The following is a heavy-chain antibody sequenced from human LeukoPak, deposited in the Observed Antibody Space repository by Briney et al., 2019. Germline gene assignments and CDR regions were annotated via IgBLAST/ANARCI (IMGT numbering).Heavy chain of an antibody. Sequence: ASVKVSCKASGYTFTSYDINWVRQATGQGLEWMGWMNPNSGNTGYAQKFQGRVTMTRNTSISTAYMELSSLRSEDTAVYYCARTLQITMVRGVSRKRLYYYMDVWGKGTTVTISS. CDR3: ARTLQITMVRGVSRKRLYYYMDV. J-gene: IGHJ6*03. D-gene: IGHD3-10*01. CDR1: GYTFTSYD. V-gene: IGHV1-8*01. CDR2: MNPNSGNT.